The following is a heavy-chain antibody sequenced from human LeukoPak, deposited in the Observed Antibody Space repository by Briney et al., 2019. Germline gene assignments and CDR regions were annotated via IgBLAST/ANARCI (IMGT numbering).Heavy chain of an antibody. V-gene: IGHV3-30*01. CDR2: ISYDGSNK. D-gene: IGHD2-15*01. J-gene: IGHJ5*02. Sequence: GRSLRLSCAASGFTFSSYAVHWVRQAPGKGLEWVAVISYDGSNKYYADSVKGRFTVSRDNSKNTLYLQMNSLRAEDTAVYYCARAGVVVAPIDHWGQGTLVTVSS. CDR3: ARAGVVVAPIDH. CDR1: GFTFSSYA.